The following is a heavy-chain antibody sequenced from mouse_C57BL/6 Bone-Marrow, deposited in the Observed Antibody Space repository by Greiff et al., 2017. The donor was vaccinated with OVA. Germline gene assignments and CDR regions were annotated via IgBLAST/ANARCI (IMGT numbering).Heavy chain of an antibody. Sequence: QVQLKESGPGILQPSQSLSLSCSFSGFSLSTFGMGVGWLRPPSGQGLEWLAHIWWDDDKYYNPALKSRLTTSKDTSKNQVFLKIANVDTADTATYYCARTYGSAFAYWGQGTLVTVSA. D-gene: IGHD1-1*01. CDR1: GFSLSTFGMG. CDR2: IWWDDDK. J-gene: IGHJ3*01. V-gene: IGHV8-8*01. CDR3: ARTYGSAFAY.